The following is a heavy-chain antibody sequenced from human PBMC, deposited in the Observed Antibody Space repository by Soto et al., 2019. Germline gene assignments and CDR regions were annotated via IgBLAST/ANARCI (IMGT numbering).Heavy chain of an antibody. CDR2: ISYDGSNK. J-gene: IGHJ5*02. D-gene: IGHD1-26*01. CDR1: GFTFSSYG. V-gene: IGHV3-30*18. Sequence: HPGGSLRLSCAASGFTFSSYGMHWVRQAPGKGLEWVAVISYDGSNKYYADSVKGRFTISRDNSKNTLYLQMNSLRAEDTAVYYCAKDLLGFQNWFDPWGQGTLVTVSS. CDR3: AKDLLGFQNWFDP.